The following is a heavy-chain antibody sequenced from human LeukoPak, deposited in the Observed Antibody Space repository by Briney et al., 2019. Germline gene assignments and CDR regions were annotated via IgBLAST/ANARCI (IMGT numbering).Heavy chain of an antibody. CDR3: ARHPRGWLTVYYFDY. Sequence: SENLSLTCTGSAGSISSSSYYWRGIRQPPGKGREWIGSIYYSERTYYSPSLKSRVSMAVDKSRNQFSLQLSSVPAADTAWYYCARHPRGWLTVYYFDYGGRGTLVTVSS. CDR2: IYYSERT. V-gene: IGHV4-39*01. D-gene: IGHD3-9*01. J-gene: IGHJ4*02. CDR1: AGSISSSSYY.